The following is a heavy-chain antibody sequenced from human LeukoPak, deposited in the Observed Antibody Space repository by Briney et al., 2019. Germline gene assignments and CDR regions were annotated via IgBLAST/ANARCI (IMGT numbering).Heavy chain of an antibody. D-gene: IGHD6-19*01. CDR2: ISDSGRTT. V-gene: IGHV3-48*03. CDR1: GLTFSNFK. CDR3: ARAGFGYSSGSSNY. J-gene: IGHJ4*02. Sequence: HPGGSLRLSCAVSGLTFSNFKMNWVRQAPGKGLEWVSYISDSGRTTFYADSVKGRFTISRDNAKNSLYLQMSSLRVEDTAVYYCARAGFGYSSGSSNYWGQGTLVTVSS.